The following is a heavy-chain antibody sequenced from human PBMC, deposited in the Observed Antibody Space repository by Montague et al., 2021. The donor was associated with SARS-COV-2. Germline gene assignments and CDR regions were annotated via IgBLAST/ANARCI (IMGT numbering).Heavy chain of an antibody. CDR3: ARHPQH. CDR2: IYYTGST. Sequence: SETLSLTCTVPGGSISNSVYYWGWVRQPPGKGLEWIGSIYYTGSTYYNPSLKSRLTISVDTSENQFSLNLRSMTAADTAVYYCARHPQHWGQGTLVTVSS. CDR1: GGSISNSVYY. J-gene: IGHJ1*01. V-gene: IGHV4-39*01.